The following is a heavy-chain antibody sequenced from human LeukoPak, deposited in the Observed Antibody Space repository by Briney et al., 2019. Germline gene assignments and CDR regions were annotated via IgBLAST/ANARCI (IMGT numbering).Heavy chain of an antibody. V-gene: IGHV1-18*01. CDR1: GYTFTNHG. CDR2: ISDDSRDG. Sequence: ASVKVSCKASGYTFTNHGISWVRQAPGQGLEWVGWISDDSRDGHYAQKFQGRVTMTSDTSATTAYMELRSLRSDDAAVYYCARKNSGSKDDAFDIWGQGTMVTVSA. D-gene: IGHD3-10*01. CDR3: ARKNSGSKDDAFDI. J-gene: IGHJ3*02.